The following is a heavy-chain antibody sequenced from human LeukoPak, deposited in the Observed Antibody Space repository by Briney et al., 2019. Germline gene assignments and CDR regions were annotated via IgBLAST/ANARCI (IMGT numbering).Heavy chain of an antibody. CDR3: ARSHTQKEFCSGGRCYPTVWWFDP. V-gene: IGHV1-8*01. D-gene: IGHD2-15*01. CDR2: IDPKNGNR. CDR1: GYTFINNG. J-gene: IGHJ5*02. Sequence: ASVKVSCKASGYTFINNGINWVRQAPGQGLEWMAWIDPKNGNRGYAQNFQGRVTMTTDIPINTAYLELNSLRSEDTAIYYCARSHTQKEFCSGGRCYPTVWWFDPWGQGTLVTVSS.